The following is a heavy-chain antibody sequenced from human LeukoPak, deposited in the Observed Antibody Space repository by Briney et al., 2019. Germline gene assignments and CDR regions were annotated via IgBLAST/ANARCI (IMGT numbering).Heavy chain of an antibody. CDR1: GFTFSSYE. Sequence: TGGSLRLSCAASGFTFSSYEMNWVRQAPGKGLEWVSYISSSGSTIYYADSVKGRFTVSRDNAKNSLYLQMNSLRAEDTAVYYCARVGIAAAATFDYWGQGTLVTVSS. CDR2: ISSSGSTI. D-gene: IGHD6-13*01. J-gene: IGHJ4*02. CDR3: ARVGIAAAATFDY. V-gene: IGHV3-48*03.